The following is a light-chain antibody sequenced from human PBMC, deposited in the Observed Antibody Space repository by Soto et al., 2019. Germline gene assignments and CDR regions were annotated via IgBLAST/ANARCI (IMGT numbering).Light chain of an antibody. Sequence: QSVLTQPASVSGSPGQSIILSCTGTISDVGNYDFVSWYQQHPGKAPKLMIYEVTNRPSGVSNRFSGSKSGNTASLTISGLQAEDEADYYCSSYTSRSTLVFGTGTKVTVL. CDR3: SSYTSRSTLV. CDR1: ISDVGNYDF. J-gene: IGLJ1*01. CDR2: EVT. V-gene: IGLV2-14*01.